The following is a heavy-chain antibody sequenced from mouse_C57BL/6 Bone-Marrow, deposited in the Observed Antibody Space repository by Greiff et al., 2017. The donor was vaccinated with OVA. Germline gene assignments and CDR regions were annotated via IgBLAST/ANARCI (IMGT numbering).Heavy chain of an antibody. J-gene: IGHJ4*01. CDR3: ARADFCYGSSPFYAMDY. CDR2: ILPGSGST. V-gene: IGHV1-9*01. D-gene: IGHD1-1*01. Sequence: QVQLQQSGAELMKPGASVKLSCKATGYTFTGYWIEWVKQRPGHGLEWIGEILPGSGSTNYNEKFKGKATFTADTSSNTAYMQLSSLTTEDSAIYYCARADFCYGSSPFYAMDYWGQGTSVTVSS. CDR1: GYTFTGYW.